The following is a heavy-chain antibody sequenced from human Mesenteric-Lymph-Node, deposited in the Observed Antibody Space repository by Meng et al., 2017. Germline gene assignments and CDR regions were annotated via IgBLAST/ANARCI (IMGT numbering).Heavy chain of an antibody. V-gene: IGHV4-59*01. CDR1: GCSTSSYY. J-gene: IGHJ4*02. CDR2: IYYTGGT. CDR3: ARGPPGDY. Sequence: SDILSLTFTVPGCSTSSYYWSWIRQPPGKGLDWIGYIYYTGGTNYNPSLKTRVTISIDTSKNQFFLKLTSVTAADTAVYYCARGPPGDYWGPGTLVTVSS.